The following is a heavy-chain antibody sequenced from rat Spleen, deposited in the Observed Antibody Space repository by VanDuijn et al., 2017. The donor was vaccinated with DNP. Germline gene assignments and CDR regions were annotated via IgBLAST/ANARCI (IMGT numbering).Heavy chain of an antibody. CDR2: IGSSAYAP. CDR1: VYTFSAYY. D-gene: IGHD4-3*01. V-gene: IGHV5-22*01. CDR3: VRWNSGHFDY. Sequence: EVQLVESGGGLVQPGRSLKLSCAASVYTFSAYYMAWFRQAPAQGLEWVPYIGSSAYAPYYGDSVTGRFTISRDNAKSTLYLQMNSLRSEDMATNYCVRWNSGHFDYWGQGVMVTVSS. J-gene: IGHJ2*01.